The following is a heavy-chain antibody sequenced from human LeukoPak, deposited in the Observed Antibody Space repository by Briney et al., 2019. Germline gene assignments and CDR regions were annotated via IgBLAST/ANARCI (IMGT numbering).Heavy chain of an antibody. Sequence: HPGGSLRLSCAASGFTFSSYWMSWVRQAPGKGLEWVAFIRYDGSNKYYADSVKGRFTISRDNSKNALYLQMNSLRAEDTAVYYCAKGNYQVQYFDYWGQGTLVTASS. J-gene: IGHJ4*02. CDR1: GFTFSSYW. CDR3: AKGNYQVQYFDY. CDR2: IRYDGSNK. V-gene: IGHV3-30*02. D-gene: IGHD1-7*01.